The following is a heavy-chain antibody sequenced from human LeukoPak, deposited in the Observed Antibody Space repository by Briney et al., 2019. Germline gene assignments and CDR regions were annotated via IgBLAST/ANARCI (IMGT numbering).Heavy chain of an antibody. J-gene: IGHJ4*02. V-gene: IGHV4-30-2*01. CDR3: GRDRGYTYGLDS. D-gene: IGHD5-18*01. CDR1: GGSISSGGYY. CDR2: IYHSGST. Sequence: SQTLSLTCTVSGGSISSGGYYWSWIRQPPGKGLEWIGYIYHSGSTYYNPSLKSRVTISVDRSKNQFSLKLTSVIAADTAVYYCGRDRGYTYGLDSWGQGTLVTVSS.